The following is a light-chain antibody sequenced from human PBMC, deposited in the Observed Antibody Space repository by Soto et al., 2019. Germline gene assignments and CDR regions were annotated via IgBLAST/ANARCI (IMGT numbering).Light chain of an antibody. V-gene: IGKV1D-16*01. CDR1: EGVNDW. Sequence: DIQMTQSPSSLSASVGDRVTITCRASEGVNDWLAWYQQKPEKAPKSLIYGASSLQSGVPSRFSGSGSGTYFTLTINNLQPEDFATYYCQQYNIYPLTFGGGTKVEIK. CDR3: QQYNIYPLT. CDR2: GAS. J-gene: IGKJ4*01.